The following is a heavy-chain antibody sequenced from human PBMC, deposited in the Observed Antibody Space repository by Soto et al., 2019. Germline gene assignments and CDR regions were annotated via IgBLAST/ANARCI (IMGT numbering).Heavy chain of an antibody. CDR2: INPANGNT. D-gene: IGHD3-16*02. J-gene: IGHJ4*02. Sequence: QVQLAQSGAEKRKPGASVKVSCEATGYTFTAYAMHWVRQAPGQRLEWMGWINPANGNTKYSQKFQGRLTITSDTSANTGYMELNSRTSEDTAMYYCTRSAISPYGGLIGPFDYWGQGNLVTVSS. CDR1: GYTFTAYA. V-gene: IGHV1-3*05. CDR3: TRSAISPYGGLIGPFDY.